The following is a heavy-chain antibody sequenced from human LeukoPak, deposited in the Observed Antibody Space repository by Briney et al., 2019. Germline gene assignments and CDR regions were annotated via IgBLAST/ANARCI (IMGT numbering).Heavy chain of an antibody. CDR2: INPDDGDT. D-gene: IGHD2-2*01. CDR3: ARANFLYCSSSTCLFDY. CDR1: GYTFTDYY. J-gene: IGHJ4*02. V-gene: IGHV1-2*02. Sequence: GASVKVSCKASGYTFTDYYMHWVRQAPGQVFEWMGWINPDDGDTNYAQKFQGRVTMTRDTSISTAHMEVSRLRSDDTAVYYCARANFLYCSSSTCLFDYWGRGTLVTVSS.